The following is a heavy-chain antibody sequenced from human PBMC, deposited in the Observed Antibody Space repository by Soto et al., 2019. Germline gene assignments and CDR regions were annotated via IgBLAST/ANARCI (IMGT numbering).Heavy chain of an antibody. D-gene: IGHD4-17*01. V-gene: IGHV2-5*02. CDR3: AHKGYGDYPLDY. Sequence: QITLKESGPTLVKPTQTLTLTCTFSGFSLSTSGVGVGWIRQPPGKALEWLAVIYWDDSKYYSPSLESRLTINKDTSKNQVVLTMTNMDPVDTATYYCAHKGYGDYPLDYWGQGTLVTVSS. CDR2: IYWDDSK. CDR1: GFSLSTSGVG. J-gene: IGHJ4*02.